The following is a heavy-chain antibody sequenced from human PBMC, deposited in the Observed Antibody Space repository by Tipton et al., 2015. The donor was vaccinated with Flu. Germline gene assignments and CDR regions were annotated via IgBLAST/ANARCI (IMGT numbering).Heavy chain of an antibody. CDR3: ARRREAMADY. CDR1: GYSFTTYW. V-gene: IGHV5-51*03. D-gene: IGHD2-8*01. Sequence: QLVQSGAELKKPGESLKISCQASGYSFTTYWIGWVRQQPGKGLEWMGIVYPADSDTKYSPSFEGQVTISADKSRNTAYLQWNSLRASDTAMYYCARRREAMADYWGQGILVTVSS. J-gene: IGHJ4*02. CDR2: VYPADSDT.